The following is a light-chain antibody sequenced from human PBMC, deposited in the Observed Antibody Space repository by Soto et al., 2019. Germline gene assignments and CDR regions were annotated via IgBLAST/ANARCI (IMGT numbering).Light chain of an antibody. Sequence: QSVLTQPASVSGSPGQSITISCTGTSGDVGAYNYVSWYQQHPGKAPRLMIYDVSKRPSGVPDRFSGSKSGNTASLTISGLQAEDEADYYCCSYAGSYTLVFGTGTKVTVL. CDR1: SGDVGAYNY. CDR3: CSYAGSYTLV. J-gene: IGLJ1*01. CDR2: DVS. V-gene: IGLV2-11*01.